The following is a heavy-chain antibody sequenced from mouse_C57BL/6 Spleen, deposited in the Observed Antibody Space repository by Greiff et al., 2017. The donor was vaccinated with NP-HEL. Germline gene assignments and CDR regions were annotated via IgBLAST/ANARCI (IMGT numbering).Heavy chain of an antibody. V-gene: IGHV1-55*01. CDR3: ARGGIYYGNYVSAMDY. J-gene: IGHJ4*01. Sequence: QVQLQQPGAELVKPGASVKMSCKASGYTFTSYWITWVKQRPGQGLEWIGDIYPGSGSTNYNEKFKSKATLTVDTSSSTAYMQLSSLTSEDSAVYYCARGGIYYGNYVSAMDYWGQGTSVTVSS. CDR2: IYPGSGST. D-gene: IGHD2-1*01. CDR1: GYTFTSYW.